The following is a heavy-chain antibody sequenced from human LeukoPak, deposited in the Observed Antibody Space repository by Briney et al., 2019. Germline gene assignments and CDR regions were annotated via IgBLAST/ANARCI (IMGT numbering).Heavy chain of an antibody. CDR3: TRGMATITMYYYYYMDV. CDR2: ISSSSSYI. D-gene: IGHD5-24*01. Sequence: PGGSLRLSCAASGFTFSNYGMNWVRQAPGKGLEWVLSISSSSSYIYYADSVKGRFTISRDNAKNSLYLQMNSLRAEDTAVYYCTRGMATITMYYYYYMDVWGKGTTVTVS. CDR1: GFTFSNYG. V-gene: IGHV3-21*01. J-gene: IGHJ6*03.